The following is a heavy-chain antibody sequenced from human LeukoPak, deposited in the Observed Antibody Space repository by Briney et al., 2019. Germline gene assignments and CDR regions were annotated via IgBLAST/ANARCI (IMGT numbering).Heavy chain of an antibody. CDR1: GGSFSGYY. V-gene: IGHV4-34*01. CDR3: ARTRDTAMTHDAFDI. CDR2: INHSGST. D-gene: IGHD5-18*01. Sequence: SETLSLTCAVYGGSFSGYYWSWIRQPPGKGLEWIGEINHSGSTNYNPSLKSRVTISVDTSKNQFSLKLSSVTAADTAVYYCARTRDTAMTHDAFDIWGQGTMVTVSS. J-gene: IGHJ3*02.